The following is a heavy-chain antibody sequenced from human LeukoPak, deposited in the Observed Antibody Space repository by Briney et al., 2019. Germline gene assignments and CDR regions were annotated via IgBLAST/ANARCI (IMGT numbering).Heavy chain of an antibody. CDR3: ARDQFEWELLLQLDY. V-gene: IGHV3-33*01. Sequence: QAGGSLRLSCAASGFTFSSYGMHWVRQAPGKGLEWVAVIWYDGSNKYYADSVKGRFTISRDNSKNTLYLQMNSLRAEDTAVYYCARDQFEWELLLQLDYWGQGTLVTVSS. D-gene: IGHD1-26*01. J-gene: IGHJ4*02. CDR1: GFTFSSYG. CDR2: IWYDGSNK.